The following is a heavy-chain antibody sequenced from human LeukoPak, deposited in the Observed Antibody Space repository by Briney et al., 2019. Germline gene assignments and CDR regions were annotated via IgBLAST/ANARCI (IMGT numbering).Heavy chain of an antibody. CDR2: ISHTGSS. J-gene: IGHJ4*02. Sequence: SETLSLTCTVSGYSISNGHYWGWIRQPPGKGLEWIGSISHTGSSYYNPSLKSRVTISVDTSKNQFSLRLSSVTAADTAVYYCARTSYDIFDYWGQGTLVTVSS. D-gene: IGHD3-9*01. CDR3: ARTSYDIFDY. V-gene: IGHV4-38-2*02. CDR1: GYSISNGHY.